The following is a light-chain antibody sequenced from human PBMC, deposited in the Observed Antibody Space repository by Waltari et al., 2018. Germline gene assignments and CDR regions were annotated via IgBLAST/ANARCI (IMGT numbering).Light chain of an antibody. CDR1: QSIRIW. CDR3: QQYSSFPLS. Sequence: DIQMTQSPPTLSPSVGDRVTVTCRASQSIRIWLAWYQQKPGKAPNLLIYKASTLDSGAPSRFSGSASGTEFTLTISSLQAEDFGTYYCQQYSSFPLSFGGGTNIVIK. CDR2: KAS. J-gene: IGKJ4*01. V-gene: IGKV1-5*03.